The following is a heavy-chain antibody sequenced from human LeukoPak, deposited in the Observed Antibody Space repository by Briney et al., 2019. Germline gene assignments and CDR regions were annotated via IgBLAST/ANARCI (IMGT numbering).Heavy chain of an antibody. D-gene: IGHD2-2*01. V-gene: IGHV4-34*01. CDR2: INHSGST. CDR1: GGSFSGYY. J-gene: IGHJ6*02. Sequence: PSETLSLTCAVYGGSFSGYYWSWIRQPPGKGLEWIGEINHSGSTNYNPPLKSRVTISVDTSKNQFSLKLSSVTAADTAVYYCASGLGYCSSTSCYARYYYYGMDVWGQGTTVTVSS. CDR3: ASGLGYCSSTSCYARYYYYGMDV.